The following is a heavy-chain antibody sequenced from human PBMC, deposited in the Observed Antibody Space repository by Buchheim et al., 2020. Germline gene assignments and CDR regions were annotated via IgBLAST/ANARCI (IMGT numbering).Heavy chain of an antibody. CDR3: ASSLSNYYYGMDV. CDR1: GYTFTSYY. CDR2: INPSGGST. Sequence: QVQLVQSGAEVKKPGASVKVSCKASGYTFTSYYMHWVRQAPGQGLEWMGIINPSGGSTSYAQKFQGRGTMTRDTSISTAYMELSRLRSDDTAVYYCASSLSNYYYGMDVWGQGTT. V-gene: IGHV1-46*01. J-gene: IGHJ6*02.